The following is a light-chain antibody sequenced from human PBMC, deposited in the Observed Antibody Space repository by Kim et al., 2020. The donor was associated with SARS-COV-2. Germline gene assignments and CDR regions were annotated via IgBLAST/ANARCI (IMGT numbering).Light chain of an antibody. J-gene: IGLJ3*02. CDR2: EVT. CDR3: CSYTNSGTLV. Sequence: QSALTQPASVSGSPGQSITISCTGTSSDVTSYNLVSWYQHRPGEAPKLMIYEVTKRPSGVPNRFSGSKSGNTASLTISGLQAEDEADYYCCSYTNSGTLVFGGGTQLTVL. V-gene: IGLV2-23*02. CDR1: SSDVTSYNL.